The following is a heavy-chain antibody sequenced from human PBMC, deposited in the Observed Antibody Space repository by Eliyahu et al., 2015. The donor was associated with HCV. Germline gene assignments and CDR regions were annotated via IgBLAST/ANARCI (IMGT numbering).Heavy chain of an antibody. CDR1: GYTFTSYA. Sequence: QVQLVQSGAEVKKPGASVKISCKASGYTFTSYAIHWVPQAPGQRPEWMGLSNPASGNTKYSQNFQGRLTITTDTSASTAHMELSRLTSEDSAVYYCARWPNVDTVTSILFPPRDPFDYWGQGTLVTVSS. CDR2: SNPASGNT. V-gene: IGHV1-3*01. D-gene: IGHD5-12*01. CDR3: ARWPNVDTVTSILFPPRDPFDY. J-gene: IGHJ4*02.